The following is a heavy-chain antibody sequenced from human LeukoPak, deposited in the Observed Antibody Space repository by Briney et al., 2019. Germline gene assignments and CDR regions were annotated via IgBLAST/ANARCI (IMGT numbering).Heavy chain of an antibody. CDR2: IRSKPYGGTA. V-gene: IGHV3-49*04. CDR1: GLTFSSYE. CDR3: TVQVIPSDKWFDP. Sequence: GGSLRLSCAASGLTFSSYEMNWVRKAPGKGLEWVGFIRSKPYGGTADYAESVKGRFTISRDDSRTIAYLDMNGLKTEDSAVYHCTVQVIPSDKWFDPWGLGTPVSVSS. D-gene: IGHD2-21*01. J-gene: IGHJ5*02.